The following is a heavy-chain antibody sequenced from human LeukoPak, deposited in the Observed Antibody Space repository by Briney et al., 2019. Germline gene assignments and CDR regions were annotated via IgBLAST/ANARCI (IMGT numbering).Heavy chain of an antibody. Sequence: GGSLRLSCAASGFTFSNYAMSWVRQAPGKGLEWVSSITGSGGGTYYADSVKGRFTISRDNSKNTLYLQMNSLRVEDTAVYYCAIRTWEPSVYWGQGTLVTVSS. CDR2: ITGSGGGT. J-gene: IGHJ4*02. CDR3: AIRTWEPSVY. V-gene: IGHV3-23*01. D-gene: IGHD1-26*01. CDR1: GFTFSNYA.